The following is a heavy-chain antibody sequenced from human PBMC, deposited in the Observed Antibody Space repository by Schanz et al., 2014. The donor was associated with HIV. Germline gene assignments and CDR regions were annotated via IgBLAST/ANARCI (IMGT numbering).Heavy chain of an antibody. J-gene: IGHJ4*02. V-gene: IGHV3-53*01. CDR3: ARGLGY. CDR2: IHSGGST. Sequence: EVQLVESGGGLIQPGGSLRLSCAASGFTVSSSHMSWVRQAPGKGLEWVSIIHSGGSTYYADSVKGRFTISRDSSKNTLFLQMNSPRAEDTAVYYCARGLGYWGQGTLVTVSS. CDR1: GFTVSSSH.